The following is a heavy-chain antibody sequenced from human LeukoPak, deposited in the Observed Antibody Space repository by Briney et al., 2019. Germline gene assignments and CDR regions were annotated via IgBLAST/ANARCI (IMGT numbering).Heavy chain of an antibody. J-gene: IGHJ4*02. CDR3: AREAFYYDFWSGYYDY. D-gene: IGHD3-3*01. Sequence: GGSLRLSCAASGFTFSSYAMHWVRQAPGKGLEWVAVISYDGSNKYYADSVKGRFTISRDNSKNTLYLQMNSLRAEDTAVYYCAREAFYYDFWSGYYDYWGQGTLVTVSS. CDR2: ISYDGSNK. CDR1: GFTFSSYA. V-gene: IGHV3-30-3*01.